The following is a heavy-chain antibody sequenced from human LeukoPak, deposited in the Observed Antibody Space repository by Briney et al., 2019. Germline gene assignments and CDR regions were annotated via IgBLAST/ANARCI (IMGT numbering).Heavy chain of an antibody. D-gene: IGHD3-3*01. CDR1: GFTFDDYA. V-gene: IGHV3-43D*04. J-gene: IGHJ4*02. CDR2: ISWDGGST. Sequence: GGSLRLSCAASGFTFDDYAMHWVRQAPGKGLEWVSLISWDGGSTYYADSVKGRFTISRDNSKTSLYLQMNSLGAEDTALYYCASSQGYDFWSGYLLDYWGQGTLVTVSS. CDR3: ASSQGYDFWSGYLLDY.